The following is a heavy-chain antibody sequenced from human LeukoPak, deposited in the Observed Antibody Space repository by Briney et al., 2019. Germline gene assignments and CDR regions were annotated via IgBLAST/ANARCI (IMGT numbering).Heavy chain of an antibody. V-gene: IGHV1-2*02. CDR1: GYTFTGYY. J-gene: IGHJ1*01. D-gene: IGHD4-23*01. Sequence: GASVKVSCKASGYTFTGYYMHWVRQAPGQGLEWMGWINPNSGGTNYAQKFQGRVTMTRDTSTSTVYMELSSLRSEDTAVYYCARVGLTVVSASYFQHWGQGTLVTVSS. CDR3: ARVGLTVVSASYFQH. CDR2: INPNSGGT.